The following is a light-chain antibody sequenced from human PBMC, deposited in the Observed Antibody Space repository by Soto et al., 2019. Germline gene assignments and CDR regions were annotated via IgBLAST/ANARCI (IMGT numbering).Light chain of an antibody. V-gene: IGLV3-21*02. CDR2: DNH. J-gene: IGLJ3*02. CDR3: QVWDSSSEWV. Sequence: SYELTQPPSVSVAPGQTATITCDGNDMGTKSVRWYQQKPGQAPVLVVYDNHDRPSGIPVRFSGSNSGTTATLTISRVEAGDEADFYCQVWDSSSEWVFGGGTKLTVL. CDR1: DMGTKS.